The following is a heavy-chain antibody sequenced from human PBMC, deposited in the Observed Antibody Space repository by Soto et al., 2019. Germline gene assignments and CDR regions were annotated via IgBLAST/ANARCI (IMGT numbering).Heavy chain of an antibody. Sequence: SQTRSLTCAISWDRVSSNTAAWNWIRQSPSRGLEWLGRTYYRSKWYNDYAVSVKSRITINPDTSKNQFSLQLNSVTPEDTAVYYCARDSRKWLVSDGMDVWGQGTTVTVSS. V-gene: IGHV6-1*01. D-gene: IGHD6-19*01. CDR2: TYYRSKWYN. CDR1: WDRVSSNTAA. CDR3: ARDSRKWLVSDGMDV. J-gene: IGHJ6*02.